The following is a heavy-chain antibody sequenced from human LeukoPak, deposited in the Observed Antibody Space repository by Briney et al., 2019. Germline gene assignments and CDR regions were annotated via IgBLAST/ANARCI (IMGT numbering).Heavy chain of an antibody. D-gene: IGHD1-26*01. CDR1: GFTFSSYG. CDR3: AKVAGELLYYYYYMDV. CDR2: ISYDGSNK. J-gene: IGHJ6*03. Sequence: GGSLRLSCAASGFTFSSYGMHWVRQAPGKGLEWVAVISYDGSNKYYADSVKGRFTISRDNSKNTLYLQMNSLRAEDTTVYYCAKVAGELLYYYYYMDVWGKGTTVTVSS. V-gene: IGHV3-30*18.